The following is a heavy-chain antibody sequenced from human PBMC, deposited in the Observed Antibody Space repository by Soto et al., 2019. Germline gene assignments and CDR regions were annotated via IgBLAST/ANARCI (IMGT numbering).Heavy chain of an antibody. V-gene: IGHV1-69*13. Sequence: SVKVSCKASGGTLSSYAISWVRQAPGQGLEWMGGIIPIFGTANYAQKFQGRVTITADESASTAYMELSSLRSEDTAVYYCAREFGVVTKAGTTFPDHYYYYGMDVWGQGTTVTVSS. CDR1: GGTLSSYA. CDR2: IIPIFGTA. J-gene: IGHJ6*02. D-gene: IGHD1-1*01. CDR3: AREFGVVTKAGTTFPDHYYYYGMDV.